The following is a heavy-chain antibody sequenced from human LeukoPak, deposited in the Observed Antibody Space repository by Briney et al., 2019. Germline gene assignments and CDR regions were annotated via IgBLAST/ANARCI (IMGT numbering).Heavy chain of an antibody. V-gene: IGHV3-30*03. J-gene: IGHJ6*02. CDR3: ARGTRVQLPRYYYHGLAL. CDR2: ISYDGSNK. CDR1: GFTFSKHG. D-gene: IGHD3-10*01. Sequence: GGSLRLSCVDSGFTFSKHGMHWVRQAPGKGLEWVAVISYDGSNKYYADSVKGRFTASRDNSKNMLFLQMNDLAVEDTALYFCARGTRVQLPRYYYHGLALWGQGTTVIVSS.